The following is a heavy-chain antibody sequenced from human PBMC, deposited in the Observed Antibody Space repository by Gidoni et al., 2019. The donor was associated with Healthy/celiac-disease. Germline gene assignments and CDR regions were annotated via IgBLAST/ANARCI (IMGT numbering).Heavy chain of an antibody. CDR1: GYSFTSYW. V-gene: IGHV5-51*01. Sequence: EVQLVQSGAEVKKPGESLKISCKGSGYSFTSYWIGWVRQMPGKGLEWMGIIYPGDSDTRYSPSFQGQVTISADKSISTAYLQWSSLKASDTAMYYCARRSAGIAARPEHFDYWGQGTLVTVSS. D-gene: IGHD6-6*01. CDR2: IYPGDSDT. J-gene: IGHJ4*02. CDR3: ARRSAGIAARPEHFDY.